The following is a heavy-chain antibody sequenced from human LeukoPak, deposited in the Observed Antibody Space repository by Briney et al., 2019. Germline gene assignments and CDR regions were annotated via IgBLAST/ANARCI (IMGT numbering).Heavy chain of an antibody. CDR1: GITFSTYA. Sequence: PGGSLRLSCAASGITFSTYAMSWVRQAPGKRLEWVSAISGSGGSTYYADSVKGRFTISRDNSKNTLYLQMNSLRAEDTAVYYCARVDAGIAAAGTNSFDYWGQGTLVTVSS. D-gene: IGHD6-13*01. J-gene: IGHJ4*02. V-gene: IGHV3-23*01. CDR2: ISGSGGST. CDR3: ARVDAGIAAAGTNSFDY.